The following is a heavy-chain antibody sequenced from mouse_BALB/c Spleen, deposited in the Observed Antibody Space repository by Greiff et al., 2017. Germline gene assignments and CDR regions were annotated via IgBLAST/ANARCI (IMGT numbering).Heavy chain of an antibody. CDR2: ISDGGSYT. V-gene: IGHV5-4*02. Sequence: EVQLVESGGGLVKPGGSLKLSCAASGFTFSDYYMYWVRQTPEKRLEWVATISDGGSYTYYPDSVKGRFTISRDNAKNNLYLHMSSLKSEDTAMYYCARDESWFAYWGQGTLVTVSA. CDR1: GFTFSDYY. CDR3: ARDESWFAY. J-gene: IGHJ3*01.